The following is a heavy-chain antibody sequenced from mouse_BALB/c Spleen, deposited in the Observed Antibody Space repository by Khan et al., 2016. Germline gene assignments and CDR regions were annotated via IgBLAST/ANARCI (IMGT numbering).Heavy chain of an antibody. D-gene: IGHD3-1*01. CDR1: GYTFTDYA. CDR3: AREGLKYAYAMDY. Sequence: QVQLQQSGAELVRPGVSVKISCKGSGYTFTDYAMHWVKQSHAKSLEWIGVISTYYGDTSYNQKFEGKATMTVDKSSSTAYMELARLTSEDSAIYYGAREGLKYAYAMDYWGQGTSVTVSS. CDR2: ISTYYGDT. J-gene: IGHJ4*01. V-gene: IGHV1S137*01.